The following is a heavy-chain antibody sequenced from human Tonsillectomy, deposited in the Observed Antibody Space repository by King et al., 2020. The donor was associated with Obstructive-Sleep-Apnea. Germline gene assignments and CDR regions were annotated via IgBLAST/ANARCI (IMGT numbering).Heavy chain of an antibody. CDR2: LSYDGSNK. Sequence: VQLVESGGGVVQPGRALRLSCAASGFTFNSYGMHWGRQAPGKGLEWLAVLSYDGSNKNYADSVKGRFTISIDNSKNTLYLKMNSLRAEDTAMYYCAKNEASISAVSTDPIAWGQGTLVTVSS. V-gene: IGHV3-30*18. CDR1: GFTFNSYG. D-gene: IGHD6-6*01. J-gene: IGHJ5*02. CDR3: AKNEASISAVSTDPIA.